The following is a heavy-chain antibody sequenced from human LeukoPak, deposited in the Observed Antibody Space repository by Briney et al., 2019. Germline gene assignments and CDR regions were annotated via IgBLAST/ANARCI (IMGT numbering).Heavy chain of an antibody. V-gene: IGHV3-33*06. CDR1: GFTFSSYG. CDR2: IWYDRSNK. D-gene: IGHD2-15*01. Sequence: GGSLRLSCAASGFTFSSYGMHWVRQAPGKGLEWVAVIWYDRSNKYYADSVKGRFTISRDNSKNTLYLQMNSLRAEDTAVYYCAKAALRYCSGGSCYIDYWGQGTLVTVSS. J-gene: IGHJ4*02. CDR3: AKAALRYCSGGSCYIDY.